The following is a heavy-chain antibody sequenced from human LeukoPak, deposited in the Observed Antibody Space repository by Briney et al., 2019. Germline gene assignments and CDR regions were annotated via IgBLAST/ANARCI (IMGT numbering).Heavy chain of an antibody. CDR2: INTNTGNP. D-gene: IGHD6-13*01. J-gene: IGHJ4*02. V-gene: IGHV7-4-1*02. CDR1: GYTFTSYA. CDR3: ATGYSSSWYGLDIDY. Sequence: ASVKVSCKASGYTFTSYAMNWVRQAPGQGLEWMGWINTNTGNPTYAQGFTGRFVFSLDTSVSTAYLQISSLKAEDTAVYYCATGYSSSWYGLDIDYWAREPWSPSPQ.